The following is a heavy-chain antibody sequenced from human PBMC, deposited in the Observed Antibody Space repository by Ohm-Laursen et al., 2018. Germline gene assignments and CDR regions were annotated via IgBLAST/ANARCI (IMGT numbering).Heavy chain of an antibody. CDR3: AKADGLAGPFYHFDN. CDR2: ISWNSGSI. CDR1: GFTFDDYA. Sequence: SLRLSCAASGFTFDDYAMHWVRQAPGKGLEWVSGISWNSGSIDYADSVKGRFTISRDNAKNSLYLQMSSLRVEDTALYYCAKADGLAGPFYHFDNWGQGTLVTVSS. V-gene: IGHV3-9*01. J-gene: IGHJ4*02. D-gene: IGHD6-19*01.